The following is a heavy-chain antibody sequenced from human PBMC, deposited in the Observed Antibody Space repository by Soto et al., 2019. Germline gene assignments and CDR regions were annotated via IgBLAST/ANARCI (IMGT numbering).Heavy chain of an antibody. Sequence: QVQLVESGGGVVQPGRSLRLSCAASGFTFSIYAMHWVRQAPGKGLEWVAVISYDGSNKYYADSVKGRFTISRDNSKNAVYLQMNSLRAEDSAVYYCAREYSDGWFDLWGQGTLVTVSS. J-gene: IGHJ5*02. D-gene: IGHD2-21*01. CDR2: ISYDGSNK. CDR3: AREYSDGWFDL. CDR1: GFTFSIYA. V-gene: IGHV3-30-3*01.